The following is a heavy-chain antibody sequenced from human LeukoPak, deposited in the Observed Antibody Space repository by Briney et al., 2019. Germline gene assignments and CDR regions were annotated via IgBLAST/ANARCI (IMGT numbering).Heavy chain of an antibody. D-gene: IGHD3-22*01. CDR2: IYTSGST. CDR1: GGSISSGSYY. V-gene: IGHV4-61*02. CDR3: AREYYYDSSGYYTPCAFDI. Sequence: SETLSLTCTVSGGSISSGSYYWSWIRQPAGKGLEWIGRIYTSGSTNYNPSLKSRVTISVDTSKNQFSLKLSSVTAADTAVYYCAREYYYDSSGYYTPCAFDIWGQGTMVTVSS. J-gene: IGHJ3*02.